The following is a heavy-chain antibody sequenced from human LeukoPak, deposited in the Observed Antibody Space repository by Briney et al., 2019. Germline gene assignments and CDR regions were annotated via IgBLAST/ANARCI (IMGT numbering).Heavy chain of an antibody. CDR3: ARGHDDYYHSSGYLHWFDP. J-gene: IGHJ5*02. Sequence: PSETLSLTCTVSGGSISSCYWSWIRQSPGKGLEWIGYIYYSGSTNYNPSLKSRVTISVDTSKNQFSLKLSSVTAADTAVYYCARGHDDYYHSSGYLHWFDPWGQGTLVTVSS. CDR1: GGSISSCY. D-gene: IGHD3-22*01. V-gene: IGHV4-59*01. CDR2: IYYSGST.